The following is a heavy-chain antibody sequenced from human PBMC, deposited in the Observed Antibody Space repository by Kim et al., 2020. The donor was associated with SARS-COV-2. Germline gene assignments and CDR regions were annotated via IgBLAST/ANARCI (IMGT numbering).Heavy chain of an antibody. V-gene: IGHV4-30-4*01. J-gene: IGHJ3*02. CDR2: IYYSGST. CDR3: ARVGFLEWLFGTRGDAFDI. Sequence: SETLSLTCTVSGGSISSGDYYWSWIRQPPGKGLEWIGYIYYSGSTYYNPSLKSRVTISVDTSKNQFSLKLSSVTAADTAVYYCARVGFLEWLFGTRGDAFDIWGQGTMVTVSS. CDR1: GGSISSGDYY. D-gene: IGHD3-3*01.